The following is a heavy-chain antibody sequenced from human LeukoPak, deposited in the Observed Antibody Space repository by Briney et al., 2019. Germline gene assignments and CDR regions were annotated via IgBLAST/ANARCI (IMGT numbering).Heavy chain of an antibody. D-gene: IGHD2-2*01. CDR1: GGSISSSSYY. Sequence: SETLSLTCTVSGGSISSSSYYWGWIRQPPEKGLEWIGIIYYSGSTYYNPSLKSRLTISVDTSKNQFSLKLSSVTATDTAVYYRARRGYCSSTSCYEYWFDPWGQGTLVTVSS. J-gene: IGHJ5*02. CDR2: IYYSGST. CDR3: ARRGYCSSTSCYEYWFDP. V-gene: IGHV4-39*01.